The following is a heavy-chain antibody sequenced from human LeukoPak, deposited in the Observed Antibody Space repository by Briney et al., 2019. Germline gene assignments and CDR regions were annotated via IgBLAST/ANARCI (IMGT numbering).Heavy chain of an antibody. D-gene: IGHD3-22*01. J-gene: IGHJ4*02. V-gene: IGHV3-23*01. CDR2: ISGSGGST. CDR1: GFTFSSNA. Sequence: GGSLRLSCAASGFTFSSNAMSWVRQAPEKGLDWVSTISGSGGSTYYADSVRGRFTISRDNSKNTLYLQMNSLRAEDTAVYYCAKADYYDSSGYIDYWGQGTLVTVSS. CDR3: AKADYYDSSGYIDY.